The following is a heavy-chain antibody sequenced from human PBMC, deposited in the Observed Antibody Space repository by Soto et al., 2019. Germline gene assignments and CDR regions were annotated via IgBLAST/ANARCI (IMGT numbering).Heavy chain of an antibody. Sequence: SVKVSCKASGGTFSSYAISWVRQAPGQGLEWMGGIIPIFGTANYAQKFQGRVTITADKSTSTAYMELSSLRAEDTAVYYCARDLNDILTGKRPNYFYYGMDVWGQGTTVTVSS. D-gene: IGHD3-9*01. CDR1: GGTFSSYA. CDR2: IIPIFGTA. CDR3: ARDLNDILTGKRPNYFYYGMDV. V-gene: IGHV1-69*06. J-gene: IGHJ6*02.